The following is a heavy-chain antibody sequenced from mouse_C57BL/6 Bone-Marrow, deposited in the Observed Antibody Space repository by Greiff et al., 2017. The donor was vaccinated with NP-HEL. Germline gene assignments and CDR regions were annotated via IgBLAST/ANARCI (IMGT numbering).Heavy chain of an antibody. D-gene: IGHD4-1*01. CDR1: GFTFSSYA. CDR3: TREGWDNFDY. Sequence: EVKVEESGEGLVKPGGSLKLSCAASGFTFSSYAMSWVRQTPEKRLEWVAYISSGGDYIYYADTVKGRFTISRDNARNTLYLQMSSLKSEDTAMYYCTREGWDNFDYWGQGTTLTVSS. CDR2: ISSGGDYI. V-gene: IGHV5-9-1*02. J-gene: IGHJ2*01.